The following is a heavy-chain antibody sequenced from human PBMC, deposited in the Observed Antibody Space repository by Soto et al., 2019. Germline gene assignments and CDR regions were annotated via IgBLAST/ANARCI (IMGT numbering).Heavy chain of an antibody. CDR1: GGSISSGDYY. J-gene: IGHJ2*01. CDR3: AREPTLYGDHRYFDL. Sequence: SETLSLTCTVSGGSISSGDYYWSWIRQPPGKGLEWIGYIYYSGSTYYNPSLKSRVTISVDTSKNQFSLKLSSVTAADTAVYYCAREPTLYGDHRYFDLWGRGTLVTVSS. CDR2: IYYSGST. V-gene: IGHV4-30-4*01. D-gene: IGHD4-17*01.